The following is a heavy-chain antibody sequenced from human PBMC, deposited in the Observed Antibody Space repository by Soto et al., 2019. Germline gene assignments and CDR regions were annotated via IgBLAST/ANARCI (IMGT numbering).Heavy chain of an antibody. J-gene: IGHJ4*02. Sequence: SETLSHTCTVSGGSIISDYSCWGWLRKPPGKGLEWIGTIFYSGSTYYNPSLKSRVTISVDTSKNQFSLRLISVTAADTALYYCARRYGWLYFDYWGKGSLVTVSS. CDR3: ARRYGWLYFDY. CDR2: IFYSGST. CDR1: GGSIISDYSC. V-gene: IGHV4-39*01. D-gene: IGHD6-19*01.